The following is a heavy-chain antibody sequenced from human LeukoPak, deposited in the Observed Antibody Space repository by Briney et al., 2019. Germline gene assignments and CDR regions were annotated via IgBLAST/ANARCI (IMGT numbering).Heavy chain of an antibody. CDR1: GGSFSGYY. V-gene: IGHV4-34*01. Sequence: SETLSLTCAVYGGSFSGYYWSWIRQPPGKGLEWIGEINHSGSTNYNPSLKSRVTISVDTSKNQFSLKLSSVTAADTAVYYCARATDYYYYYMDVWGKGTTVTVSS. CDR3: ARATDYYYYYMDV. J-gene: IGHJ6*03. CDR2: INHSGST.